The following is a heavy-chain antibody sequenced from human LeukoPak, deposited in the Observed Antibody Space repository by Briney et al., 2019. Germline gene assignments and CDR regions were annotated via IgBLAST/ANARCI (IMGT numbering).Heavy chain of an antibody. CDR2: ISWDGGGT. D-gene: IGHD5-24*01. CDR1: GFTFDDYT. V-gene: IGHV3-43*01. J-gene: IGHJ4*02. CDR3: AKDMARRWLQVYLDY. Sequence: GGSLRLSCAASGFTFDDYTMHWVRQAPGKGLEWVSLISWDGGGTYYADSVKGRFTISRDNSKNSLYLQMNSLRTEDTASYYCAKDMARRWLQVYLDYWGQGTLVTVSS.